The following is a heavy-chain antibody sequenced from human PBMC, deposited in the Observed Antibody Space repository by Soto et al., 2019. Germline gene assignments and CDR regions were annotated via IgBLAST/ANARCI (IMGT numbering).Heavy chain of an antibody. CDR2: IYYSGST. V-gene: IGHV4-39*01. CDR1: GGSISSSSYY. J-gene: IGHJ6*02. Sequence: PSETLSLTCTVSGGSISSSSYYWGWIRQPPGKGLEWIGSIYYSGSTYYNPSLKSRVTISVDTSKNQFSLKLSSVTAADTAVYYCARPPGATPYYYGMDVWGQGTTVT. D-gene: IGHD1-26*01. CDR3: ARPPGATPYYYGMDV.